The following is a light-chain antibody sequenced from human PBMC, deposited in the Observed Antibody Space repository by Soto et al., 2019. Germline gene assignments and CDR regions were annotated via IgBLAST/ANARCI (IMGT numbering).Light chain of an antibody. J-gene: IGKJ4*01. V-gene: IGKV1-9*01. CDR1: QGISSY. Sequence: IQLTQSPYSLSASVGDRVTITCRASQGISSYLAWYQQIPGKAPKLLIYAASTLQSGVPSRFTGSGSGTYFTLTSISLQPEDVATYSCQHLHSYPPTFGGGTKVEIK. CDR3: QHLHSYPPT. CDR2: AAS.